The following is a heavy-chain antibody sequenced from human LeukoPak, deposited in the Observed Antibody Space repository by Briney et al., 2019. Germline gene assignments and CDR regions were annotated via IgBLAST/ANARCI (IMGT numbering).Heavy chain of an antibody. CDR2: ISYSGTT. V-gene: IGHV4-39*07. D-gene: IGHD6-6*01. CDR1: GGSNSSRPYY. J-gene: IGHJ6*03. CDR3: ARDFSSSSTVYYYYYMDV. Sequence: SETLSLTCTVSGGSNSSRPYYWGWVRQPPGKGLEWIGTISYSGTTYYSPSLKSRVTISLDTSKNQFSLKLSSVTAADTAIYYCARDFSSSSTVYYYYYMDVWGKGTTVTVSS.